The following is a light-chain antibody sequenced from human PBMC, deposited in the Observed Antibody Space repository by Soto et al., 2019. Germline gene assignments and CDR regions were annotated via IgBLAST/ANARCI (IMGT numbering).Light chain of an antibody. CDR1: QSVSSSH. CDR2: GAS. J-gene: IGKJ2*01. CDR3: QQYGSSPYT. V-gene: IGKV3-20*01. Sequence: EIVLTQSPGTLSLSPGERATLSCRASQSVSSSHLVWYQQKFGQAPRLLIYGASSRAAGIPDRFSGSGSGTDFTLTISRLEPEDFAVYYCQQYGSSPYTFGQGTKLEIK.